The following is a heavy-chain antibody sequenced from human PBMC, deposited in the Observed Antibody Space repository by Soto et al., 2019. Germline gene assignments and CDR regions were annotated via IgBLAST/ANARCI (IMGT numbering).Heavy chain of an antibody. D-gene: IGHD3-10*01. Sequence: QVQLQQWGAGLLKPSETLSLTCAVYGGSFSGYYWSWIRQPPGKGLEWIGEINHSRSTNYNPSLKSRVTISVDTSKNQFSLKLSSVTAADTAVYYCARRNKVGSARSFDYWGQGTLVTVAS. V-gene: IGHV4-34*01. CDR3: ARRNKVGSARSFDY. CDR2: INHSRST. J-gene: IGHJ4*02. CDR1: GGSFSGYY.